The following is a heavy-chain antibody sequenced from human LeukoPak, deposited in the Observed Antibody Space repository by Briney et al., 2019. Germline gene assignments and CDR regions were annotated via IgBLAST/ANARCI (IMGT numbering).Heavy chain of an antibody. CDR3: ARGAYYNDGNDYPLGY. V-gene: IGHV1-46*01. Sequence: GASVKVSCKASGYTFTGYYMHWVRQAPGQGLEWMGIMNPSGGSTSYAQKLQGRVTMTRDTSTSTVYMELSSLTSEDTAVYFCARGAYYNDGNDYPLGYWGQGTLVTVSS. J-gene: IGHJ4*02. CDR2: MNPSGGST. D-gene: IGHD3-22*01. CDR1: GYTFTGYY.